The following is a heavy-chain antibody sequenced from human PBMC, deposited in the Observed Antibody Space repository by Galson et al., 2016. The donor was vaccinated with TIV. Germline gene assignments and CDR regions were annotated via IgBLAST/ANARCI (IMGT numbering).Heavy chain of an antibody. CDR2: IIPIIGTT. CDR3: AKDPYIYGSYLDH. V-gene: IGHV1-69*13. J-gene: IGHJ4*02. Sequence: SVKVSCKASGGLVSNYAISRVRQAPGQGLEWMGGIIPIIGTTKYAQKFQGRVTITADESTRIVNMELSSLRSEDTAVYYCAKDPYIYGSYLDHWGQGTLVTVSS. CDR1: GGLVSNYA. D-gene: IGHD5-18*01.